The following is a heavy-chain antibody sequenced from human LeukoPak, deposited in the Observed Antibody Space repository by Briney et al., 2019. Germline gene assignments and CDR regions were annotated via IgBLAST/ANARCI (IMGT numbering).Heavy chain of an antibody. J-gene: IGHJ5*02. CDR1: GYTFTGYF. CDR2: MNPNSGNT. CDR3: ARGFPEYGSNWFDP. D-gene: IGHD3-10*01. V-gene: IGHV1-8*03. Sequence: EASVKVSCKPSGYTFTGYFIHWVRQAPGQGLEWMGWMNPNSGNTGYAQKFQGRVTITRNTSISTAYMELSSLRSEDTAVYYCARGFPEYGSNWFDPWGQGTLVTVSS.